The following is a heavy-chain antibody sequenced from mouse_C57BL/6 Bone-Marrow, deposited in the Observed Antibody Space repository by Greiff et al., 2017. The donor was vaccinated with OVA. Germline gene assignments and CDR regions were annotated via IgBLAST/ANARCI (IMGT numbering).Heavy chain of an antibody. CDR2: IYTGNGYT. D-gene: IGHD1-1*01. V-gene: IGHV1-58*01. Sequence: VQLKQSGAELVRPGSSVKMSCKTSGYTFTSYGINWVKQRPGQGLEWIGYIYTGNGYTEYNEKFKGKATLTSDTSSSTAYMQLSSLTSEDSAIYFCASRGITTVVATSYYALDYWGQGTSVTVSS. CDR1: GYTFTSYG. J-gene: IGHJ4*01. CDR3: ASRGITTVVATSYYALDY.